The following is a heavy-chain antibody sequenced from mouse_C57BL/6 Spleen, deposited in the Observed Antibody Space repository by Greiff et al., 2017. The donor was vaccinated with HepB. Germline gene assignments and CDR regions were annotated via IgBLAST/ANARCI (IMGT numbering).Heavy chain of an antibody. D-gene: IGHD1-1*02. Sequence: EVQLQQSGPELVKPGASVKIPCTASGYTFTAYNMDWVQQSHGKSLEWIGDINPNNGGTIYNQKFKGKATLTVDKSSSTAYMELRSLTSEDTAVYYCARWVDFLFDDWGQGTTLTVSS. V-gene: IGHV1-18*01. J-gene: IGHJ2*01. CDR3: ARWVDFLFDD. CDR1: GYTFTAYN. CDR2: INPNNGGT.